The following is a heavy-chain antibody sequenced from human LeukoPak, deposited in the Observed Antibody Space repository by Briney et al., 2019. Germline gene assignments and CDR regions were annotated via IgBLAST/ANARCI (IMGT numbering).Heavy chain of an antibody. CDR2: TYYRSKWYN. CDR1: GDSVSSNSAA. J-gene: IGHJ6*02. V-gene: IGHV6-1*01. Sequence: SQTLSLTCAISGDSVSSNSAAWNWIRQSPSRGLEWLGRTYYRSKWYNDYAVSVKSRITTNPDTSKNQFSLQLNSVTPEDTAVYYCARGGGLLWFGELSDYYGMDVWGQGTTVTVSS. CDR3: ARGGGLLWFGELSDYYGMDV. D-gene: IGHD3-10*01.